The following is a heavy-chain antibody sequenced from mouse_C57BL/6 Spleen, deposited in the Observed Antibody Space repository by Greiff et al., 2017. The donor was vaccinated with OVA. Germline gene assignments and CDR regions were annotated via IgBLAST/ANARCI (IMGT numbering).Heavy chain of an antibody. J-gene: IGHJ2*01. CDR2: ISDGGSYT. CDR1: GFTFSSYA. CDR3: ARAGMITNYFDY. V-gene: IGHV5-4*01. Sequence: EVQLVESGGGLVKPGGSLKLSCAASGFTFSSYAMSWVRQTPEKRLEWVATISDGGSYTYYPDNVKGRFTISRDNAKNNLYLQMSHLKSEDTAMYDCARAGMITNYFDYWGQGTTLTVSS. D-gene: IGHD2-4*01.